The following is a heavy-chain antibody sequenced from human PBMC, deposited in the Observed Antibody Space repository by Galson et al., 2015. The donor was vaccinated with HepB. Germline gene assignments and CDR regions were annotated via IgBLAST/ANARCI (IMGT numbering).Heavy chain of an antibody. CDR2: INAGNGYT. V-gene: IGHV1-3*01. CDR1: GYTFTNYA. CDR3: ARLGSDRITMVRGVIHYFDF. D-gene: IGHD3-10*01. Sequence: SVKVSCKASGYTFTNYAMHWVRQAPGQRLEWMGWINAGNGYTKYSQKFQGRVTISRDTSASTAYMELSSLRSEDTAVYYCARLGSDRITMVRGVIHYFDFWGQGTLVTVSS. J-gene: IGHJ4*02.